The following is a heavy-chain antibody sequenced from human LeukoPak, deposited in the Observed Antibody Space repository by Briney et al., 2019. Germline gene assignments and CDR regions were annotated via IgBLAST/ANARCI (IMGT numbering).Heavy chain of an antibody. V-gene: IGHV3-23*01. J-gene: IGHJ4*02. D-gene: IGHD6-19*01. CDR3: AKSTAVAGTFDY. Sequence: GGSLRLSCAASGCTFSSYAVSWVRQAPGKGLEWVSAISGSCGSTYCAYSVERRFTITRHNSKNTLYLQMNSLRAEDTAVYYCAKSTAVAGTFDYWGQGTLVTVSS. CDR1: GCTFSSYA. CDR2: ISGSCGST.